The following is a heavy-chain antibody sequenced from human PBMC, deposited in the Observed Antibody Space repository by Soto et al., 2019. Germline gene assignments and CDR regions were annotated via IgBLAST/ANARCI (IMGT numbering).Heavy chain of an antibody. CDR2: IIPIFGTA. J-gene: IGHJ5*02. CDR1: GGTFSSYA. D-gene: IGHD2-2*02. CDR3: AREEMKGMNTHNWFDP. V-gene: IGHV1-69*01. Sequence: LVQSGAEVKKPGSSVKVSCXASGGTFSSYAISXXXXXXXXXXXXXGGIIPIFGTANYAQKFQGRVTITADESTSTVYMELSSLRSEDTAVYYCAREEMKGMNTHNWFDPWGQGTLVTVSS.